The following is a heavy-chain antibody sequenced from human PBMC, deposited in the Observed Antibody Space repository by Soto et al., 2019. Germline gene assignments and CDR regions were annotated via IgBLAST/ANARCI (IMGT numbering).Heavy chain of an antibody. CDR1: GGSISSHY. CDR2: IYYSGST. J-gene: IGHJ5*02. CDR3: ARDYYDSSGYFSNWFDP. Sequence: PSETLSLTCTVSGGSISSHYWSWIQQPPGKGLEWIGYIYYSGSTNYNPSLKSRVTISVDTSKNQFSLKLSSVTAADTAVYYCARDYYDSSGYFSNWFDPWGQGTLVTVSS. V-gene: IGHV4-59*11. D-gene: IGHD3-22*01.